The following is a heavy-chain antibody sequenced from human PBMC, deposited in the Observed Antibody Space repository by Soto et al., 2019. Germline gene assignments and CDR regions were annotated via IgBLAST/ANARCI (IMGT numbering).Heavy chain of an antibody. V-gene: IGHV1-18*01. CDR1: GYTLNTYG. CDR2: ISANNDHT. Sequence: QVQLVQSGAEVKKPGASVKVSCKASGYTLNTYGITWVRQAPGQGLEWMGWISANNDHTNYPQKLQGRGTMTTDTSTRTAYMELRRLTSDDTAVYYCEREKYCDYWGQGTLVTVSS. J-gene: IGHJ4*02. CDR3: EREKYCDY.